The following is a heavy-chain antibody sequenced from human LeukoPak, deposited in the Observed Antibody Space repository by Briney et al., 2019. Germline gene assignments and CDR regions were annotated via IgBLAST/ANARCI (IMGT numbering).Heavy chain of an antibody. CDR3: AKDRELLWFGELSYYFDY. Sequence: GGSLRLSCAASGFTFSSYAMSWVRQAPGKGLEWVSAISGSGGSTYYADSVKGRFTISRDNYKNTVYLQMNSLRAEDTAVYYCAKDRELLWFGELSYYFDYWGQGTLVTVSS. J-gene: IGHJ4*02. CDR1: GFTFSSYA. D-gene: IGHD3-10*01. V-gene: IGHV3-23*01. CDR2: ISGSGGST.